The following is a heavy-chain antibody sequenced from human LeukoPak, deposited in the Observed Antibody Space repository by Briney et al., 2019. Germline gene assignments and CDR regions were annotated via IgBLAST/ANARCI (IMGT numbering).Heavy chain of an antibody. CDR3: ARTFYCSGGTCPNYYYYYYMDV. D-gene: IGHD2-15*01. CDR2: ISDNGAT. CDR1: GGSISGFY. J-gene: IGHJ6*03. Sequence: SETLSLTCTVSGGSISGFYWSWIRQPPGKGLEWIGYISDNGATTYNPSLKSRVTISIDMSNNHFSLKLSSVTAADTAVYYCARTFYCSGGTCPNYYYYYYMDVWGKGTTVTISS. V-gene: IGHV4-59*01.